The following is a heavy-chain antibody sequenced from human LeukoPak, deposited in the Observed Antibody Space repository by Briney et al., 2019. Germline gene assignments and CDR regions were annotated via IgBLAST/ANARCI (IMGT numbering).Heavy chain of an antibody. D-gene: IGHD3-3*01. Sequence: ASVKVSCKASGYTFTGYYTHWVRQAPGQGLEWTGWINPNSGGTNYAQKFQGRVTITRNTSISTAYMELSSLRSEDTAVYYCARVSGEDTIFGVITYYYYYMDVWGKGTTVTVSS. V-gene: IGHV1-2*02. J-gene: IGHJ6*03. CDR3: ARVSGEDTIFGVITYYYYYMDV. CDR2: INPNSGGT. CDR1: GYTFTGYY.